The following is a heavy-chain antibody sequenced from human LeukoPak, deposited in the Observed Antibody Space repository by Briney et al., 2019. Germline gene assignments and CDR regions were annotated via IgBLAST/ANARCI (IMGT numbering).Heavy chain of an antibody. CDR2: ISWNSGSI. CDR3: AKAILDMTTVTSFDY. V-gene: IGHV3-9*01. Sequence: GGSLRLSCAASGFTFDDYAMHWVRQAPGEGLEWVSGISWNSGSIVYADSVKGRFTISRDNAKNSLYLQMNSLRAEDTALYYCAKAILDMTTVTSFDYWGQGTLVTVSS. CDR1: GFTFDDYA. J-gene: IGHJ4*02. D-gene: IGHD4-17*01.